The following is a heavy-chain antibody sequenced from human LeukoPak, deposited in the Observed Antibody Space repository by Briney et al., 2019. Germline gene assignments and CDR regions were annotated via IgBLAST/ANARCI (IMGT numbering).Heavy chain of an antibody. CDR3: ARENTGSYREFDY. D-gene: IGHD1-26*01. Sequence: SETLSLTCTVSGGSISSYYWSWIRQPAGKGLEGIGRIYSGGSTNYNPSLKSRVTMSVDSSNNQFSLKLSSVTAADTAVFYCARENTGSYREFDYWGQGTLVTVSS. CDR2: IYSGGST. V-gene: IGHV4-4*07. J-gene: IGHJ4*02. CDR1: GGSISSYY.